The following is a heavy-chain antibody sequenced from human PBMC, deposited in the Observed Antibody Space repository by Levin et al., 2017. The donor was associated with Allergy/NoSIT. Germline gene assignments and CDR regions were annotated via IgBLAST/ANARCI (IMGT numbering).Heavy chain of an antibody. CDR1: GGSISSSSYY. D-gene: IGHD6-19*01. J-gene: IGHJ4*02. Sequence: SETLSLTCTVSGGSISSSSYYWGWIRQPPGKGLEWIGSIYYSGSTYYNPSLKSRVTISVDTSKNQFSLKLSSVTAADTAVYYCARLAVAGYLFDYWGQGTLVTVSS. CDR3: ARLAVAGYLFDY. CDR2: IYYSGST. V-gene: IGHV4-39*01.